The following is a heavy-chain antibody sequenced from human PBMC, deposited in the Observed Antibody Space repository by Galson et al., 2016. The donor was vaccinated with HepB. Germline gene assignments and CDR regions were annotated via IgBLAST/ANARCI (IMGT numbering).Heavy chain of an antibody. V-gene: IGHV3-23*01. CDR1: GFTFDRLG. Sequence: SLRLSCAASGFTFDRLGLTWFRQAPGKGLEWVSTICGRCGDVDYADSVKGRFTISRDDSKSTLYLHMNSLRVEDTAIYYCEGYSDPFDIWGQGTMVTVSS. CDR3: EGYSDPFDI. CDR2: ICGRCGDV. J-gene: IGHJ3*02. D-gene: IGHD3-22*01.